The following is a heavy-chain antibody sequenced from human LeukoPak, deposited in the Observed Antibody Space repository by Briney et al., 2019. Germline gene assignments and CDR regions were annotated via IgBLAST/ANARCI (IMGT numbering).Heavy chain of an antibody. J-gene: IGHJ6*02. CDR3: ARASVLDTSYYYYGMDV. D-gene: IGHD2-8*01. V-gene: IGHV3-48*03. CDR1: GFTFSSYE. Sequence: GGSLRLSCAASGFTFSSYEMNWVRQAPGKGLEWVSYISSSGSTIYYADSVKGRFTISRDNAKNSLYLQMNSLRAEDTAVYYCARASVLDTSYYYYGMDVWGQGTTVTVSS. CDR2: ISSSGSTI.